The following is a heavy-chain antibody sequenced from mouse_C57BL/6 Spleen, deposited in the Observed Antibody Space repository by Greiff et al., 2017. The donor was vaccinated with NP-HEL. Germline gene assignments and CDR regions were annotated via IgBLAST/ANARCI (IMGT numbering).Heavy chain of an antibody. CDR1: GYTFTSYW. V-gene: IGHV1-69*01. J-gene: IGHJ2*01. CDR3: ATFGYFDY. Sequence: VQLQQPGAELVMPGASVKLSCKASGYTFTSYWMHWVKQRPGQGLEWIGEIDPSDSYTNYNQKFKGKSTLTVDKSSSTAYMQLSSLTSEDSAVYYCATFGYFDYWGQGTTLTVSS. CDR2: IDPSDSYT.